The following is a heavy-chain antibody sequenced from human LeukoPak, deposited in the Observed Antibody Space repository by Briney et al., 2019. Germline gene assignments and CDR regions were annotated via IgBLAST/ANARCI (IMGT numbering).Heavy chain of an antibody. D-gene: IGHD3-10*02. CDR2: INSDGSST. CDR3: ACSRTFDY. CDR1: GFTFSSYA. Sequence: GGSLRLSCAASGFTFSSYAIEWVRQAPGKGLEWVSRINSDGSSTSYADSVKGRFTISRDNAKNTLYLQMNSLRAEDTAVYYCACSRTFDYWGQGTLVTVSS. V-gene: IGHV3-74*01. J-gene: IGHJ4*02.